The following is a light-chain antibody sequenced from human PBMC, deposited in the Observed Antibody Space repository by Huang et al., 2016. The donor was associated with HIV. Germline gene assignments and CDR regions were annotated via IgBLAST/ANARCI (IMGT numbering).Light chain of an antibody. CDR3: QQYNNWPPVT. CDR2: GAS. J-gene: IGKJ1*01. CDR1: QSVSSN. V-gene: IGKV3-15*01. Sequence: EIVMTQSPATLSVSPGERATLSCRASQSVSSNLAWYQQKPGQAPSLLIYGASTRATGIPARFSGSVSGTEFTLTISSLQSEDFAVYYCQQYNNWPPVTFGQGTKVEIK.